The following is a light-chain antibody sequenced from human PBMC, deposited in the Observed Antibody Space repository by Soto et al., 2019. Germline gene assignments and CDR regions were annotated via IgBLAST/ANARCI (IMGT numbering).Light chain of an antibody. CDR2: DAS. J-gene: IGKJ5*01. V-gene: IGKV1-33*01. CDR3: QQFEDFPLAII. Sequence: DIHMTQSKSSLSASVGDRVTITCQASQDISTYLNWYQQKPGKAPKLLIYDASNLETGVPSRFSGSGSGTDFTFTISSLQPEDIATYYCQQFEDFPLAIIFGQGTRLEIK. CDR1: QDISTY.